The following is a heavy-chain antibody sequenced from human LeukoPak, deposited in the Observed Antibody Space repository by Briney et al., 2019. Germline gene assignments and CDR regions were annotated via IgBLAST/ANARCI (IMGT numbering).Heavy chain of an antibody. J-gene: IGHJ3*01. CDR1: GFIFSKYW. Sequence: QSGGSLRLPCAVSGFIFSKYWMTWVRQAPGKGLEWVANIRHDGSRHNYLHSVQGRFCISSDNAKTFLFLPMNKLRVADTGIYYCVRDDDYERDDIWYDALDVWGPGTRVTVSS. CDR3: VRDDDYERDDIWYDALDV. V-gene: IGHV3-7*01. D-gene: IGHD3-22*01. CDR2: IRHDGSRH.